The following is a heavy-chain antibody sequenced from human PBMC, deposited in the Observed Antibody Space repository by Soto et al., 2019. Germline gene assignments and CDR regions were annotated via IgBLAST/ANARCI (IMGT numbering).Heavy chain of an antibody. V-gene: IGHV1-69*13. CDR3: ARTTYYYDSSGYSYYGMDF. J-gene: IGHJ6*02. D-gene: IGHD3-22*01. Sequence: ASVKVSCKASGGTFSSYAISWVRQAPGQGLEWMGGIIPIFGTANYAQKFQGRVTITADESTSTAYMELSSLRSEDTAVYYCARTTYYYDSSGYSYYGMDFWGQGTTVTVSS. CDR2: IIPIFGTA. CDR1: GGTFSSYA.